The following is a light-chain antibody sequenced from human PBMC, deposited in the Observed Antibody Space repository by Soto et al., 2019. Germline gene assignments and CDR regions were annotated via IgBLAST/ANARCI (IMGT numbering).Light chain of an antibody. CDR1: QSVSSSY. Sequence: EIVVTQSPGTLSLSPGERATLSCRASQSVSSSYLAWYQQKPGQAPRLLIYGASSRASSIPDRFSGSGSGVDLSLNISRLEPEDFAGYYCQQYVSSRTFGQGAKVEIK. CDR2: GAS. CDR3: QQYVSSRT. V-gene: IGKV3-20*01. J-gene: IGKJ1*01.